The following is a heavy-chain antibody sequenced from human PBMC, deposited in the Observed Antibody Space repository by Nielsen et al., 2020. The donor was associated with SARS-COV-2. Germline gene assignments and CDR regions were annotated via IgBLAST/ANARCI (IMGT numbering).Heavy chain of an antibody. D-gene: IGHD5-18*01. J-gene: IGHJ5*02. Sequence: WVRQAPGQGLEWMGWISAYSGDTNYAQKFQGRVTMTTATSTSTAYMELRSLRSDDTAVYYCARNVDTAMVIWFDPWGQGTLVTVSS. CDR2: ISAYSGDT. CDR3: ARNVDTAMVIWFDP. V-gene: IGHV1-18*01.